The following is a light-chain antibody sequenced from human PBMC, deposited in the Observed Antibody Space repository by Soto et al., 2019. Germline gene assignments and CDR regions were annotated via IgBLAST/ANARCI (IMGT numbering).Light chain of an antibody. CDR3: QQSYRMYT. CDR2: AAS. Sequence: DIQMTQSPSSLSASVGDRVTITCRASQSISSYLNWYQQKPGKAPKLLIYAASSLQSGVPPRFSGSGSGTDFTLTISSRQPEDFSTYYCQQSYRMYTLGQGTKLEIK. CDR1: QSISSY. V-gene: IGKV1-39*01. J-gene: IGKJ2*01.